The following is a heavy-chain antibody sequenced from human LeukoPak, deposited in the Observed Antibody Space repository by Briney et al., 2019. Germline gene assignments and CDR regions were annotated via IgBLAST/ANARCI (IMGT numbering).Heavy chain of an antibody. CDR2: ITNDSDDT. CDR3: VKGVGPRAPNGRVFEY. Sequence: GGSLRLSCAASGSTFSNYAMTWVRQAPGKGLDWVSIITNDSDDTKYVDSVRGRFTISRDNSKNTLFLQMNTLRVDDTAVYYCVKGVGPRAPNGRVFEYWGQGALVTVSS. D-gene: IGHD1-26*01. CDR1: GSTFSNYA. V-gene: IGHV3-23*01. J-gene: IGHJ4*02.